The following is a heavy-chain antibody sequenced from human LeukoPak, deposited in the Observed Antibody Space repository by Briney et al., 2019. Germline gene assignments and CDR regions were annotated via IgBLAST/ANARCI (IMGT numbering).Heavy chain of an antibody. J-gene: IGHJ3*02. CDR1: GGSISTSSYY. V-gene: IGHV4-39*07. CDR3: AKSNGCGLVDI. Sequence: SGTLSLTCTVSGGSISTSSYYWGWVRRPPGKGLEWIGNIFYSGSTYYSPSLKSRVTISPDTSRNQFSLKLNSVTAADTAVYYCAKSNGCGLVDIWGQGTMVTVSS. CDR2: IFYSGST. D-gene: IGHD2-2*01.